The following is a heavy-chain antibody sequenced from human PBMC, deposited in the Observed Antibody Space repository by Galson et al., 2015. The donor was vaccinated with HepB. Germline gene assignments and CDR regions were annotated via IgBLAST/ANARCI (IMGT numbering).Heavy chain of an antibody. CDR3: ARVGYYDSSGYVENWFDP. D-gene: IGHD3-22*01. Sequence: SLRLSCAASGFIFSSYSMNWVRQAPGKGLEWVSSISSSSSYIYYADSVKGRFTISRDNAKNSLYLQMNSLRAEDTAVYYCARVGYYDSSGYVENWFDPWGQGTLVTVSS. J-gene: IGHJ5*01. V-gene: IGHV3-21*01. CDR2: ISSSSSYI. CDR1: GFIFSSYS.